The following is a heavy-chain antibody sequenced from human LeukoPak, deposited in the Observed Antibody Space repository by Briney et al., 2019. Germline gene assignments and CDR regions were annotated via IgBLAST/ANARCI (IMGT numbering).Heavy chain of an antibody. CDR2: INHSGST. CDR3: ARVWSYYDSSGPVFDY. CDR1: GGSFSGYY. D-gene: IGHD3-22*01. J-gene: IGHJ4*02. Sequence: SETLSLTCAVYGGSFSGYYWSWIRQPPGKGLEWIGEINHSGSTNYNPSLKSRVTISVDTSKNQFSLKLSSVTAADTAVYYCARVWSYYDSSGPVFDYRGQGTLVTVSS. V-gene: IGHV4-34*01.